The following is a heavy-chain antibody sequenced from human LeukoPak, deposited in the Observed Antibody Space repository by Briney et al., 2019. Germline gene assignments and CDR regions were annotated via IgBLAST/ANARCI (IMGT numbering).Heavy chain of an antibody. CDR2: ISGNGGCT. CDR3: AKTPYYYDSSGQTNWFDP. D-gene: IGHD3-22*01. V-gene: IGHV3-23*01. CDR1: GFTFSSYA. Sequence: GGSLRLSCAASGFTFSSYAMNWVRQAPGKGLEWVSAISGNGGCTYYADSVKGRFTTSRDNSKNTLYLQMNSLRAEDTAVYYCAKTPYYYDSSGQTNWFDPWGQGTLVTVSS. J-gene: IGHJ5*02.